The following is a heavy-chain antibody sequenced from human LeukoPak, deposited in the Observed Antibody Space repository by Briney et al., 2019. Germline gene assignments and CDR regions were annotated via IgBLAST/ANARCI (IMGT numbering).Heavy chain of an antibody. Sequence: SETLSLTCAVYGGSFNDYYWIWIRQPPGKGLEWIGEIKPSGRTNYNPSLESRVTISVDTSKNHFSLKLSSVTAADTAVYYCARDDAFDIWGQGTMVTVSS. V-gene: IGHV4-34*01. CDR3: ARDDAFDI. CDR2: IKPSGRT. CDR1: GGSFNDYY. J-gene: IGHJ3*02.